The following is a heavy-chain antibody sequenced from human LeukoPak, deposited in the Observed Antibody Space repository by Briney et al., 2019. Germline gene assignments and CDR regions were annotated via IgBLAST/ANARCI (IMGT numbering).Heavy chain of an antibody. V-gene: IGHV4-59*08. CDR1: GGSLISYY. J-gene: IGHJ4*02. D-gene: IGHD3-9*01. Sequence: PSETLSLTCTVSGGSLISYYWSWIRQPPGKGLEWIGYIYYSGSTNYNPSLKSRVTISVDTSKNQFSLKLSSVTAADTAVYYCARHLPPPYYDILTGYYSPPLCPQFDCWGKGTLVTVSS. CDR3: ARHLPPPYYDILTGYYSPPLCPQFDC. CDR2: IYYSGST.